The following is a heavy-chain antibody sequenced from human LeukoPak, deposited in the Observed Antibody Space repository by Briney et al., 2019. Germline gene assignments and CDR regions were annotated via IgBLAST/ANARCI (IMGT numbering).Heavy chain of an antibody. V-gene: IGHV4-59*01. D-gene: IGHD2-2*02. Sequence: SETLSLTCAVYGGSFSSYYWSWIRQPPGKGLEWIGYIYYSGSTNYNPSLKSRVTISVDTSKNQFSLKLSSVTAADTAVYYCARDGYCSSTSCYKDYYYGMDVWGQGTTVTVSS. CDR2: IYYSGST. CDR3: ARDGYCSSTSCYKDYYYGMDV. CDR1: GGSFSSYY. J-gene: IGHJ6*02.